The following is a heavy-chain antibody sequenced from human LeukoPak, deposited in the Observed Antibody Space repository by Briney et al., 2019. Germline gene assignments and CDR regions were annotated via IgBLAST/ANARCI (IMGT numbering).Heavy chain of an antibody. D-gene: IGHD1-26*01. CDR3: ARPSSDGSYYY. CDR2: IYSSGSSP. CDR1: GDSISSTSYY. V-gene: IGHV4-39*01. Sequence: SETLSLTCTVSGDSISSTSYYWGWVRQPPGKGLGWIGSIYSSGSSPSSNPSLKSRVTISVDTSKNLFSLRLSSVTAADTAVYYCARPSSDGSYYYWGQGTLVTVSS. J-gene: IGHJ4*02.